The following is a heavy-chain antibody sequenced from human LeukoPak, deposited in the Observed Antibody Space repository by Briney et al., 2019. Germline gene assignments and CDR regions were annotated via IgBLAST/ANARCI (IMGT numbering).Heavy chain of an antibody. CDR3: SRENWAFSPFGY. Sequence: SETLSLTCTVSGGSISGYYWSWIRQPPGKGLEWIGYIYYSGSTNYNPPLKSRVTISIDTSKNHLSLNLTSVTAADTAVYYCSRENWAFSPFGYWGQGTLVTVPS. D-gene: IGHD3-16*01. V-gene: IGHV4-59*12. J-gene: IGHJ4*02. CDR1: GGSISGYY. CDR2: IYYSGST.